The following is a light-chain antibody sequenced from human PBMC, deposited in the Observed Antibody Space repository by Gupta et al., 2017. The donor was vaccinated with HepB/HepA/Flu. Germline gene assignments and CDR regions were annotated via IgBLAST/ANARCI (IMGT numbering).Light chain of an antibody. J-gene: IGLJ2*01. Sequence: SSELTQDPAVSVALGQTVRTTGRGDSLRSQYASWYQQKPGQAPVLVIYGKNKRPSGIPDRFSGSSSGTTVSLPINGLQAEDEADYYCTARDSSGNQVVFGGGTKLTVL. CDR1: SLRSQY. CDR3: TARDSSGNQVV. CDR2: GKN. V-gene: IGLV3-19*01.